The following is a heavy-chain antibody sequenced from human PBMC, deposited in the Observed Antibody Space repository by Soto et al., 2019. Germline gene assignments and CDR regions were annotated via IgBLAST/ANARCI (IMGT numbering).Heavy chain of an antibody. Sequence: GASVKVSCKASGYTFTSYGISWVRQAPGQGLEWMGWISAYNGNTNYAQKLQGRVTMTTDTSTSTAYMELRSLRSDDTAVYYCARDMGPYYGILTGYYKAPFDYWGQGTLVTVSS. D-gene: IGHD3-9*01. CDR1: GYTFTSYG. CDR2: ISAYNGNT. V-gene: IGHV1-18*04. CDR3: ARDMGPYYGILTGYYKAPFDY. J-gene: IGHJ4*02.